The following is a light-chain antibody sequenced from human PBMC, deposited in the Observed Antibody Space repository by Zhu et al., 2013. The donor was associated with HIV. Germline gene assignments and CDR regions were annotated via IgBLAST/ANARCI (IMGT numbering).Light chain of an antibody. CDR3: QQYGNSLWT. J-gene: IGKJ1*01. CDR1: QSVISNY. CDR2: GAS. Sequence: ENVLTQSPGTLSLSPGERATLSCRASQSVISNYLAWYQHKPGQAPRLLIYGASTRATGIPDRFSGSGSGTDFTLTIDRLEPEDSAVFYXQQYGNSLWTFGQGTKVEIK. V-gene: IGKV3-20*01.